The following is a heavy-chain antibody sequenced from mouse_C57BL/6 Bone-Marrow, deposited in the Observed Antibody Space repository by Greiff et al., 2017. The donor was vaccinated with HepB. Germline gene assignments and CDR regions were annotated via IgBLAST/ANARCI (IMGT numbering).Heavy chain of an antibody. J-gene: IGHJ3*01. CDR1: GYTFTSYG. Sequence: QVQLQQSGAELARPGASVKLSCKASGYTFTSYGISWVKQRTGQGLEWIGEIYPRSGNTYYNEKFKGKATLTADKSSRTAYMELRSLTSEDSAVYFCARKGNSWFAYWGQGTLVTVSA. CDR2: IYPRSGNT. CDR3: ARKGNSWFAY. D-gene: IGHD2-1*01. V-gene: IGHV1-81*01.